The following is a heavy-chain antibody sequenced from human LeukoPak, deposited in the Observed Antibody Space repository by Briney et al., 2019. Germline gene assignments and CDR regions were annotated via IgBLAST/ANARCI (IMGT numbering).Heavy chain of an antibody. D-gene: IGHD5-12*01. V-gene: IGHV3-23*01. CDR2: ISGSGGST. CDR3: AKDPPQLDSGYDSPPLDY. Sequence: PGGSLRLSCAASGFTFSSYAMSWVRQAPGKGLEWVSAISGSGGSTYYADSVKGRFTISRDNSKNTLYLQMNSLRAEDTAVYYCAKDPPQLDSGYDSPPLDYWGQGTLVTVSS. J-gene: IGHJ4*02. CDR1: GFTFSSYA.